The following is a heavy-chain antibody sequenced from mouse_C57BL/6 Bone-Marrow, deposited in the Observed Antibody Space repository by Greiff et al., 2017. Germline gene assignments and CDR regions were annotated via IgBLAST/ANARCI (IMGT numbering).Heavy chain of an antibody. CDR3: ARIDYGNWADY. V-gene: IGHV1-50*01. CDR2: IDPSDSYT. Sequence: QVQLQQPGAELVKPGASVKLSCKASGYTFTSYWMQWVKQRPGQGLAWIGEIDPSDSYTNYNQKFKGKATLTVDTSSSTAYRQRSSLTSEDSAVYYCARIDYGNWADYGGQGTTLTVSS. CDR1: GYTFTSYW. J-gene: IGHJ2*01. D-gene: IGHD2-1*01.